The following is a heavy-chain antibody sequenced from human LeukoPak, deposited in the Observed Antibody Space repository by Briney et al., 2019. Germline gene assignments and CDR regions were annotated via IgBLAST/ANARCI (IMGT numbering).Heavy chain of an antibody. V-gene: IGHV4-59*08. CDR3: VRRVRYFGQNDY. CDR2: IYYTGST. J-gene: IGHJ4*02. D-gene: IGHD3-9*01. CDR1: GASMSDYY. Sequence: SETLSLTCTVSGASMSDYYWSWIRQPPGKGLEWIGYIYYTGSTNYNPSLKSRVTMSVDTSKNQISLKLSSVTAADSAAYYCVRRVRYFGQNDYWGQGTLITVSS.